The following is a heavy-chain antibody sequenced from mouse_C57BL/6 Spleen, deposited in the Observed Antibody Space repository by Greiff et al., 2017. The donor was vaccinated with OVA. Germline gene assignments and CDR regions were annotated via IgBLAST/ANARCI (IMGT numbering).Heavy chain of an antibody. CDR1: GFNIKNTY. Sequence: VQLQQSVAELVRPGASVKLSCTASGFNIKNTYMHWVKQRPEQGLEWIGRIDPANGNTKYAPKFPGKATITADTSSNTTCLQLSSLTSEDTAIYYCARWGSSGQYYYAMDYWGQGTSVTVSS. CDR3: ARWGSSGQYYYAMDY. D-gene: IGHD3-2*02. V-gene: IGHV14-3*01. CDR2: IDPANGNT. J-gene: IGHJ4*01.